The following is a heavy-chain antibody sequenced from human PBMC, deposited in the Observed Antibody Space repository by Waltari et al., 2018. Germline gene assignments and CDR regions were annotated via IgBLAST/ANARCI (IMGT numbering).Heavy chain of an antibody. Sequence: QVQLVQSGAEVKKPGSSVKVSCKASVATFSSNVITWVRQAPGQGLEWMGGIIPVLGTTNHAQKFQGRVTISTDVSTTTAYIDLSRLRSDDTAVYYCARGWLEVGPFDYWGQGTLVTVSS. CDR2: IIPVLGTT. CDR1: VATFSSNV. J-gene: IGHJ4*02. V-gene: IGHV1-69*05. D-gene: IGHD2-2*01. CDR3: ARGWLEVGPFDY.